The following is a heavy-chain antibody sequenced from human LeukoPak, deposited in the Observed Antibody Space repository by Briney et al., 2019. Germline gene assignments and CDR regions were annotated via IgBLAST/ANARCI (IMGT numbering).Heavy chain of an antibody. CDR1: GESFSGNF. D-gene: IGHD6-13*01. CDR2: IDNNGIT. J-gene: IGHJ4*02. V-gene: IGHV4-34*01. Sequence: SETLSLTCAVSGESFSGNFWTWIRQFPGKGLEWIGEIDNNGITNYNPSLKSRVTMSVDTTRKRFSLRLTSESAADTGVYYCARGVYIAAGQYGYWGQGTLVTVSS. CDR3: ARGVYIAAGQYGY.